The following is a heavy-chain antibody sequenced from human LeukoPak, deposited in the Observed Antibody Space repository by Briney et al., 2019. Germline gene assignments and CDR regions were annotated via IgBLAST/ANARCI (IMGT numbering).Heavy chain of an antibody. V-gene: IGHV1-69*04. Sequence: ASVKVSCTASGGTFSSYAISWVRQAPGQGLEWMGRIIPILGIANYAQKFQGRVTITADKSTSTAYMELSSLRSEDTAVYYCARDVPPVAALGYWGQGTLVTVSS. CDR2: IIPILGIA. J-gene: IGHJ4*02. CDR3: ARDVPPVAALGY. CDR1: GGTFSSYA. D-gene: IGHD2-2*01.